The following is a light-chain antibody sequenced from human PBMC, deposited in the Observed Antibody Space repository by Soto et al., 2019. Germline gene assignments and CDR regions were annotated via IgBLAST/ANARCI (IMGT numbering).Light chain of an antibody. CDR1: SSDVGGYDY. CDR3: SSYTSSSTLV. J-gene: IGLJ2*01. Sequence: SALNQPASVSGAPGQSITISCTGTSSDVGGYDYVSWYQQHPAKAPKLMIYAVSNRPSGVSNRFSGSKSGNTASLTISGLQADDEADYYCSSYTSSSTLVFGRGTTLTVL. CDR2: AVS. V-gene: IGLV2-14*03.